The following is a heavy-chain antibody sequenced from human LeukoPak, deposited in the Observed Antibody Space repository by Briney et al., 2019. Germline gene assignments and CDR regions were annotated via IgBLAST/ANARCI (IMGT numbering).Heavy chain of an antibody. D-gene: IGHD6-13*01. V-gene: IGHV1-18*01. Sequence: GASVKVSCKASGHTFTSYGISWVRQAPGQGLEWMGWISAYNGNTNYAQKLQGRVTMTTDTSTSTAYMELRSLRSDDTAVYYCARVYSSSWYWYNWFDPWGQGTLVTVSS. CDR1: GHTFTSYG. CDR3: ARVYSSSWYWYNWFDP. J-gene: IGHJ5*02. CDR2: ISAYNGNT.